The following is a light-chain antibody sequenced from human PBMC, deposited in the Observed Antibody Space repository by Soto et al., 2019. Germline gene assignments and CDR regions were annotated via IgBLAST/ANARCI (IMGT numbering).Light chain of an antibody. CDR3: QQYNNWPLT. CDR2: GAS. CDR1: QSISSH. J-gene: IGKJ4*01. Sequence: ETLMTQSPATLSLSPGERATLSCRASQSISSHLAWYQQKPAQAPRLLIYGASTRATGIPASFSGSYSGTEFTLTISSLQSGDFAIYYCQQYNNWPLTFGGGTKVEIK. V-gene: IGKV3-15*01.